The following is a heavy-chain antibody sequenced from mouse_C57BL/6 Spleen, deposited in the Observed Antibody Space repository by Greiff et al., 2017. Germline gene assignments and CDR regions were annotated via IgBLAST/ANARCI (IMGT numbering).Heavy chain of an antibody. CDR3: ARDGSSPYYYAMDY. J-gene: IGHJ4*01. Sequence: EVQRVESGPGLVKPSQSLSLTCSVTGYSITSGYYWNWIRQFPGNKLEWMGYISYDGSNNYNPSLKNRISITRDTSKNQFFLKLNSVTTEDTATYYCARDGSSPYYYAMDYWGQGTSVTVSS. CDR1: GYSITSGYY. D-gene: IGHD1-1*01. CDR2: ISYDGSN. V-gene: IGHV3-6*01.